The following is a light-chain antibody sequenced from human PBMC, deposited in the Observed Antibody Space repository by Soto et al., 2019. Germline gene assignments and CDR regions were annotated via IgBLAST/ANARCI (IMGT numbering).Light chain of an antibody. CDR2: GNT. CDR3: QSCDSSLSGACV. V-gene: IGLV1-40*01. Sequence: QSALTQPPSVSGAPGQRVTISCTGSSSNIGAGYDVHWYQQLPGTAPKLLIYGNTNRPSGVPDRCSGSRSCTSASLAITGLQAEDDGDYYCQSCDSSLSGACVFGTGTKVTVL. J-gene: IGLJ1*01. CDR1: SSNIGAGYD.